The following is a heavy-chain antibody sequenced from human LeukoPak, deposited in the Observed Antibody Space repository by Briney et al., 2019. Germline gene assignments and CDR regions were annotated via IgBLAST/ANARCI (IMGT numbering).Heavy chain of an antibody. CDR2: INPNSGGT. D-gene: IGHD2-2*01. V-gene: IGHV1-2*02. CDR1: GYTFTGYY. CDR3: ARRDPGRYQHQSDAFDI. Sequence: ASVKVSCKASGYTFTGYYMHWVRQAPGQGLEWMGWINPNSGGTNYAQKFQGRVTMTRDTSISTAYMELSRLRSDDTAVYYCARRDPGRYQHQSDAFDIWGQGTMVTVSS. J-gene: IGHJ3*02.